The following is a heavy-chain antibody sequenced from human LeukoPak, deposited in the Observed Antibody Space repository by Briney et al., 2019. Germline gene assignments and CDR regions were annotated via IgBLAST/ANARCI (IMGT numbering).Heavy chain of an antibody. D-gene: IGHD4-17*01. CDR1: GFTFSSYA. Sequence: GGSLRLSCAASGFTFSSYAMSWVRQAPGKELQWVSANIGSCGSTYYADSVKGRFTISRDNSKNTLSLQMNSLRAEDTAVYYCAKTPTRAVTTCFDYWGQGTLVTVSS. CDR2: NIGSCGST. CDR3: AKTPTRAVTTCFDY. J-gene: IGHJ4*02. V-gene: IGHV3-23*01.